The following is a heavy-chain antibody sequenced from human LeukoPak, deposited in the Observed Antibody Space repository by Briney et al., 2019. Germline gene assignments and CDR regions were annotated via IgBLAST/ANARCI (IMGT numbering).Heavy chain of an antibody. CDR3: ARGDFCSATSCYLRPMDV. V-gene: IGHV4-59*01. CDR1: GDSISYYY. CDR2: IYHSGST. D-gene: IGHD2-2*01. Sequence: PSETLSLTCTVSGDSISYYYWSWIRQPPGKELEWIGYIYHSGSTTYKPSLKSRVTMSVDTSKNQFSLKLSSVTAADAAVYYCARGDFCSATSCYLRPMDVWGKGTTVTVSS. J-gene: IGHJ6*03.